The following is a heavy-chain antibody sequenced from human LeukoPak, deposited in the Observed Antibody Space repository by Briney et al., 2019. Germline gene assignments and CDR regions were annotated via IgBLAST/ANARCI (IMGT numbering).Heavy chain of an antibody. CDR1: GYSISRGSY. V-gene: IGHV4-38-2*01. J-gene: IGHJ3*02. Sequence: KTSETLFLTCAASGYSISRGSYWGWIRQPPGKGLEWIGSVYHSGSAYYNPSLKSRVTISVDTSKNQFSLKLTSVHAADTAVYYCAVGLHSGQFAFDIWGQGTMVTVSS. CDR2: VYHSGSA. D-gene: IGHD5-24*01. CDR3: AVGLHSGQFAFDI.